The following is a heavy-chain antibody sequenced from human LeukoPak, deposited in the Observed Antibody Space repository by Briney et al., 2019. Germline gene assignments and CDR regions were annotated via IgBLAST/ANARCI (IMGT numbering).Heavy chain of an antibody. CDR1: GFTFISYA. D-gene: IGHD2-8*02. Sequence: GGSLRLSCAASGFTFISYAMSWVRQAPGKVLEWVSAITGSGGSTYYADSVRGRFTISRDNSKSTLSLQMNSLRAEDTAIYYCATYRQVLLPFESWGQGTLVTVSS. CDR3: ATYRQVLLPFES. V-gene: IGHV3-23*01. J-gene: IGHJ4*02. CDR2: ITGSGGST.